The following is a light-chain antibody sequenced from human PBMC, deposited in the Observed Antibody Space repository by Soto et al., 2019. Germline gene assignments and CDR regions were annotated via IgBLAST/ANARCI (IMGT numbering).Light chain of an antibody. J-gene: IGKJ2*01. Sequence: EIVMTQSPANLSVSPGEIATLSCRARQSVSSNLAWYQQKPGQGPRLLIYGESTRATSIPARFRGSWSGTEFTLTINSLQSEDFAVYYCQQYNKWPPYTFGQWTKLEIK. CDR2: GES. CDR1: QSVSSN. V-gene: IGKV3-15*01. CDR3: QQYNKWPPYT.